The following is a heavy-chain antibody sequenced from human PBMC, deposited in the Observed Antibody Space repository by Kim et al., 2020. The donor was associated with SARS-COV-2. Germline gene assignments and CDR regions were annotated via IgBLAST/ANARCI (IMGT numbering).Heavy chain of an antibody. Sequence: ASVKVSCKASGYTFTGYYMHWVRQAPGQGLEWMGWINPNSGGTNYAQKFQGRVTMTRDTSISTAYMELSRLRSDDTAVYYCARDLKGFPYSGSYYPYYYYYGMDVWGQGTTVTVSS. D-gene: IGHD1-26*01. J-gene: IGHJ6*02. CDR3: ARDLKGFPYSGSYYPYYYYYGMDV. CDR2: INPNSGGT. V-gene: IGHV1-2*02. CDR1: GYTFTGYY.